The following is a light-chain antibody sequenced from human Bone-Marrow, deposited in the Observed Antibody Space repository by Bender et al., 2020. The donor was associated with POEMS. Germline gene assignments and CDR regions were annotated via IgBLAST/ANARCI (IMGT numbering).Light chain of an antibody. V-gene: IGLV3-1*01. Sequence: SYEVTQPPSVSVSPGQTASLTCSGDNLGEKYVCWYQQKPGQSPLLVMYEDSKRPSGIPARFSGSNSGNTAPLTISGTRTTDEADYYCLAWDSTTGVFGAGTKVSVL. CDR2: EDS. J-gene: IGLJ1*01. CDR3: LAWDSTTGV. CDR1: NLGEKY.